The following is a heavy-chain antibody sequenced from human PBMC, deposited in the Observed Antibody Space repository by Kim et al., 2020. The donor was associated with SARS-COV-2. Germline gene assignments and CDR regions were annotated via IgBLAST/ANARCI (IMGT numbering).Heavy chain of an antibody. CDR3: ASWGYCSSTSCYPPYFD. J-gene: IGHJ4*01. CDR1: GFTFSSYG. V-gene: IGHV3-33*05. CDR2: ISYDGSNK. D-gene: IGHD2-2*01. Sequence: GGSLRLSCAASGFTFSSYGMHWVRQAPGKGLEWVAVISYDGSNKYYADSVKGRFTISRDNSKNTLYLQMNSLRAEDTAVYYCASWGYCSSTSCYPPYFD.